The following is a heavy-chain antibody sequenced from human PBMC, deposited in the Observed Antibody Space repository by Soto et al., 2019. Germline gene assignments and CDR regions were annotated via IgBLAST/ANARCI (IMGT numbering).Heavy chain of an antibody. CDR2: ISYDGSNK. J-gene: IGHJ6*02. CDR3: AKDPGGSYHYYGMDV. D-gene: IGHD1-26*01. CDR1: GFTFSSYG. V-gene: IGHV3-30*18. Sequence: QVQLVESGGGVVQPGRSLRLSCAASGFTFSSYGMHWVRQAPGKGLEWVAVISYDGSNKYYADSVKGRFTISRDNSKNTLYLQMNSLRAEDTAVYYCAKDPGGSYHYYGMDVWGQGTTVTVSS.